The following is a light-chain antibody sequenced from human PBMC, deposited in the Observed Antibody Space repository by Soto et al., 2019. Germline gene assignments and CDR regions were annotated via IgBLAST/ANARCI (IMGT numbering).Light chain of an antibody. J-gene: IGKJ1*01. V-gene: IGKV1-5*01. CDR3: QHMRT. Sequence: DIQMTQSPSTLSVSIGERFTITCRASQNINNWIAWYQQKPGKAPKFLIYDASTLESGVPSRFSGSGFGTEFSLTISSLQPDDFGSYYCQHMRTFGQGTKVDIK. CDR1: QNINNW. CDR2: DAS.